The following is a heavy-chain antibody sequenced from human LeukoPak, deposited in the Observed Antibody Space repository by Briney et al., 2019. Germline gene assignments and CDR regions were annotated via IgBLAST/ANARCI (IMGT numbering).Heavy chain of an antibody. V-gene: IGHV4-30-2*01. Sequence: KASETLSLTCAVSGGSISSGGYSWSWIRQPPGKGLEWIVYIYHSGSTYYNPSLKSRVTISVDRSKNQFSLKLSSVTAAPTPVFSCPRRAGLTPRGSSFYSWAQGPLVTVSS. CDR2: IYHSGST. CDR3: PRRAGLTPRGSSFYS. D-gene: IGHD3-10*01. CDR1: GGSISSGGYS. J-gene: IGHJ4*02.